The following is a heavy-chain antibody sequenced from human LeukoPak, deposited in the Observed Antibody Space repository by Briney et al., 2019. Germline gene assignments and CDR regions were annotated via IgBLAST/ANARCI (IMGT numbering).Heavy chain of an antibody. V-gene: IGHV1-69*04. CDR3: ARDRWSTMTHWYFDL. J-gene: IGHJ2*01. Sequence: GASVKVSCKASGGTFSSYAISWVRQAPGQGLEWMGRIIPIFGIANYAQKFQGRVTITADKSTSTAYMELSSLRSEDTAVYYCARDRWSTMTHWYFDLWGRGTLVTVSS. CDR1: GGTFSSYA. CDR2: IIPIFGIA. D-gene: IGHD5/OR15-5a*01.